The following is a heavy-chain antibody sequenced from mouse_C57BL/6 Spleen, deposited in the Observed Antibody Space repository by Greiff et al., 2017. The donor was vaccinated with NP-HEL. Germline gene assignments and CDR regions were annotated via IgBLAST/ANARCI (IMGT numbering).Heavy chain of an antibody. D-gene: IGHD2-5*01. CDR2: INPYNGDT. V-gene: IGHV1-20*01. Sequence: EVKLQESGPELVKPGDSVKISCKASGYSFTGYFMNWVMQSHGKSLAWIGRINPYNGDTFYNQKFKGKATLTVDKSSSTAHMALRSLTSADSAVYYCAKGRYSNYDYYAMDCWGQGTSVTVSS. CDR1: GYSFTGYF. J-gene: IGHJ4*01. CDR3: AKGRYSNYDYYAMDC.